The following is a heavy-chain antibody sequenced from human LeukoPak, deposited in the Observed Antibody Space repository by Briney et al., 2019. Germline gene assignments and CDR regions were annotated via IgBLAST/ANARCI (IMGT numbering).Heavy chain of an antibody. CDR1: GGSLSRGGYY. CDR3: ARGGDYGDYFVY. Sequence: TSETLSLTCTVFGGSLSRGGYYWNWIRQQPGQGLEWLGYIYHSGTARYNPSFKSRLNMSVDMSRNQFSLNLSSVTVADTALYYCARGGDYGDYFVYWGQGSMASVSS. J-gene: IGHJ4*02. V-gene: IGHV4-31*03. CDR2: IYHSGTA. D-gene: IGHD4-17*01.